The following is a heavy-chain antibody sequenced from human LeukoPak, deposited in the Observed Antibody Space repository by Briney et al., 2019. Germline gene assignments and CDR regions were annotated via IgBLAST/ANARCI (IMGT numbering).Heavy chain of an antibody. D-gene: IGHD2-8*02. J-gene: IGHJ5*02. CDR3: ARVGTDLASRFDP. V-gene: IGHV4-59*01. CDR1: GGSISSYY. Sequence: PSETLSLTCTVSGGSISSYYWSWIRQPPGKGLEWIGYIYYSGSTNYNPSLKSRVTISVDTSKNQFSLKLSSVTAADTAVYYCARVGTDLASRFDPWGQGTLSPSPQ. CDR2: IYYSGST.